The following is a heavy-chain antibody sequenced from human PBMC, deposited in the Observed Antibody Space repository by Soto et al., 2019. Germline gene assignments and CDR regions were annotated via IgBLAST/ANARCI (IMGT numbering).Heavy chain of an antibody. V-gene: IGHV3-21*01. D-gene: IGHD3-10*01. CDR1: GFTFSSYS. CDR3: AREGEGVIIHYYYMDV. Sequence: GGSLRLSCAASGFTFSSYSMNWVRQAPGKGLEWVSSISSSSSYIYYADSVKGRFTISRDNAKNSLYLQMNSLRAEDTAVYYCAREGEGVIIHYYYMDVWGKGTTVTVSS. CDR2: ISSSSSYI. J-gene: IGHJ6*03.